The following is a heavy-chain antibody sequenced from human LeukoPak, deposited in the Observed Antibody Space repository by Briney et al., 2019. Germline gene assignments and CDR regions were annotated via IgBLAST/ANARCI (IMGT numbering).Heavy chain of an antibody. CDR1: GFTFSTFP. V-gene: IGHV3-30*02. Sequence: PGGSLRLSCAASGFTFSTFPMHWVRQAPGKGLEWVALIQDDGATTNYADSVRGRFTISRDNSKSTVYLQMNSLKPDDTAVYYCATQSITLVVVISPFDYCGQGTLVTVSS. D-gene: IGHD3-22*01. J-gene: IGHJ4*02. CDR2: IQDDGATT. CDR3: ATQSITLVVVISPFDY.